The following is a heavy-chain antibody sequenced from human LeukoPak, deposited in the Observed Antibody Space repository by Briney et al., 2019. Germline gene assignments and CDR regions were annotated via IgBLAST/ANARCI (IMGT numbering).Heavy chain of an antibody. V-gene: IGHV1-69*13. CDR3: ARQSGGYSGYDSDY. D-gene: IGHD5-12*01. CDR2: IIPIFGTA. J-gene: IGHJ4*02. Sequence: SVTVSCKASGGTFSSYAISWVRQAPGQELEWMGGIIPIFGTANYAQKFQGRVTITADESTSTAYMELSSLRSEDTAVYYCARQSGGYSGYDSDYWGQGTLVTVSS. CDR1: GGTFSSYA.